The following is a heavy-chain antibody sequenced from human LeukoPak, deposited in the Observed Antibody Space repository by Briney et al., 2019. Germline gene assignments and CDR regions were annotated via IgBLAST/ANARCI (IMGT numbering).Heavy chain of an antibody. J-gene: IGHJ5*02. CDR3: ARDSSGRYNWFDP. Sequence: EASVKVSCKASGGTFSSYAISWVRQAPGQGLEWMGRIIPILGIANYAQKFQGRVTMTRDTSISTAYMELSRLRSDDTAVYYCARDSSGRYNWFDPWGQGTLVTVSS. V-gene: IGHV1-69*04. CDR2: IIPILGIA. D-gene: IGHD6-19*01. CDR1: GGTFSSYA.